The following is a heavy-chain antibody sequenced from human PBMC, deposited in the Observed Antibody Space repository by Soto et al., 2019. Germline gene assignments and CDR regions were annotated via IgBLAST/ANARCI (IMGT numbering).Heavy chain of an antibody. CDR3: ARDARVPLCLGELSFPYYFDY. V-gene: IGHV3-21*01. Sequence: EVQLVESGGGLVKPGGSLRLSCAASGFTFSSYSMNWVRQAPGKGLEWVSSISSSSSYIYYADSVKGRFTISRDNAKNSLYLQMNSLRAEDTAVYYCARDARVPLCLGELSFPYYFDYWGQGTLVTVSS. J-gene: IGHJ4*02. CDR2: ISSSSSYI. CDR1: GFTFSSYS. D-gene: IGHD3-16*01.